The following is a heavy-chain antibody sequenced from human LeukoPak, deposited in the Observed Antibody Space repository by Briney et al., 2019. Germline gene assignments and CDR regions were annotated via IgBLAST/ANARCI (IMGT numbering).Heavy chain of an antibody. CDR2: IYSGGST. J-gene: IGHJ3*02. Sequence: PGGSLRLSCAASGFTVSSNYMSWVRQAPGKGLEWVSLIYSGGSTYYADSVKGRFTISRDNFKNTLYLQMNSLRAEDTAVYYCARVPYGSGTYWAFDIWGQGTMVTVSS. D-gene: IGHD3-10*01. V-gene: IGHV3-66*01. CDR1: GFTVSSNY. CDR3: ARVPYGSGTYWAFDI.